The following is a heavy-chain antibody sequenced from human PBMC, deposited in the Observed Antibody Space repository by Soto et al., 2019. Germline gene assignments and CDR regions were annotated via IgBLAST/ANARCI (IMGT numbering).Heavy chain of an antibody. D-gene: IGHD3-9*01. CDR2: ISPKSGGT. CDR3: ARKPGYISDWYYFDL. Sequence: ASVKVSCKASGYSFIDYYIHWVRQAPGQGFEWMGRISPKSGGTNYAQKFEGRVTMTWDTSLNTAYMELSSLISDDTAVYYCARKPGYISDWYYFDLWGQGTLVTVSS. V-gene: IGHV1-2*02. J-gene: IGHJ4*02. CDR1: GYSFIDYY.